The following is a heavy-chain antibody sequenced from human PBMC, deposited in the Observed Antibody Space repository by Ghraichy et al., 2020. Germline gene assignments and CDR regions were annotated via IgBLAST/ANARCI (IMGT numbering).Heavy chain of an antibody. V-gene: IGHV3-23*01. Sequence: GGSLRLSCAASGFTFADYAMSWVRQAPGKGLEWVSSITGGGGGTYYADSVKGLFTISRDNSKNSLFLQMSRLRAEDTAIYYCARLWTNMWSTYFDSWGQGTLVTVSS. J-gene: IGHJ4*02. CDR2: ITGGGGGT. CDR3: ARLWTNMWSTYFDS. D-gene: IGHD2-21*01. CDR1: GFTFADYA.